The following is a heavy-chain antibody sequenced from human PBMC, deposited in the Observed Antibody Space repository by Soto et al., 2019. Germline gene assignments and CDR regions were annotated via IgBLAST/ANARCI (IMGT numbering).Heavy chain of an antibody. CDR1: GFTLSGYW. D-gene: IGHD6-13*01. CDR3: ARTIGGAAAF. CDR2: INHDGTEK. V-gene: IGHV3-7*01. J-gene: IGHJ4*02. Sequence: HPGGSLRLSCAASGFTLSGYWMHWVRQTPGKGLEWVANINHDGTEKYYADSVKGRFTISRDNAQNSLYLQMSSLRAEDTAVYFCARTIGGAAAFWGQGTPVTVSS.